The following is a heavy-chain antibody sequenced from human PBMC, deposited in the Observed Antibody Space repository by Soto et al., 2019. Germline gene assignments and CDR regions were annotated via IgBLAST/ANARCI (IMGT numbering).Heavy chain of an antibody. D-gene: IGHD2-2*01. CDR3: ARGVVVVPATMFRYFDL. V-gene: IGHV1-18*01. Sequence: QVQLEQSGAEVKKPGASVKVSCKASGYTFSSYGLSWVRQAPGQGLEWMGWISTYNGNTKYAQKFQGRVTMTTDTSTSTAHMEVRSMRSDDTAMYYCARGVVVVPATMFRYFDLWGRGTLVTVSS. CDR1: GYTFSSYG. J-gene: IGHJ2*01. CDR2: ISTYNGNT.